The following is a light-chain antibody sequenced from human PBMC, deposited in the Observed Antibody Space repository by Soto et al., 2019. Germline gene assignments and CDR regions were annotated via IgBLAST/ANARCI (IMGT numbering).Light chain of an antibody. CDR3: CSYAGSSTFPYV. V-gene: IGLV2-23*02. CDR2: EVS. Sequence: QSALTQPASVTGSPGQSLTISYTGTSSDVGSYNLVSWYQHHPGKAPKLMIYEVSKRPSGVSNRFSGSKSGNTASLTISGLQAEDEADYYCCSYAGSSTFPYVFGTGTKVTVL. J-gene: IGLJ1*01. CDR1: SSDVGSYNL.